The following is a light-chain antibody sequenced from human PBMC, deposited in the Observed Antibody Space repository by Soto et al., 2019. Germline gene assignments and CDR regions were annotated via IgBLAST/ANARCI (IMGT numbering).Light chain of an antibody. CDR2: WAS. CDR1: QSVLYSSNNKNY. Sequence: DIVMTQSPDFLAVSLGERATINCKSSQSVLYSSNNKNYLAWYKQKPGQPPNLLIYWASTRESGVPDRFSGSGSGTDFTLTISSLQAEDVAVYYCQQYYRFPITFVQGTRLEIK. CDR3: QQYYRFPIT. J-gene: IGKJ5*01. V-gene: IGKV4-1*01.